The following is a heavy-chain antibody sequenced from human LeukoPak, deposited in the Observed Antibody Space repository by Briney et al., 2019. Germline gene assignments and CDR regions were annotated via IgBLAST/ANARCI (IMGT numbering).Heavy chain of an antibody. CDR3: AAPLDYYDWSDSHQGGD. J-gene: IGHJ4*02. CDR1: GFTFSRHW. D-gene: IGHD3-22*01. V-gene: IGHV3-7*03. CDR2: IKHDGSEK. Sequence: GGSLRLSCAASGFTFSRHWMTWVRQAPGKGLEWVANIKHDGSEKNYVDSVKGRFTISRDNAKNSLYLQMNSLRAEDTAVYYCAAPLDYYDWSDSHQGGDWGQGTLVTVSS.